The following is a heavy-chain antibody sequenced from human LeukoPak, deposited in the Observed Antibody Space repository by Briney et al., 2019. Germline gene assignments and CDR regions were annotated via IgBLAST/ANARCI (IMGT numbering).Heavy chain of an antibody. J-gene: IGHJ4*02. CDR2: IYPGDSDT. CDR1: GYSFTRCW. Sequence: GESLKISCKGSGYSFTRCWIGWVRQMPGKGLEWMGIIYPGDSDTRYSPSFQGQVTISADKSISTAYLQWTSLKASDTAVYYCASVSGGYSFGPYFDYWDQGTLVTVSS. D-gene: IGHD5-18*01. CDR3: ASVSGGYSFGPYFDY. V-gene: IGHV5-51*01.